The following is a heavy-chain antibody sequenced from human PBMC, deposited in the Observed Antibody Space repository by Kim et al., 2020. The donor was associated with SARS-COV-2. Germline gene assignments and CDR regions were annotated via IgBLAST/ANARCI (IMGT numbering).Heavy chain of an antibody. V-gene: IGHV3-30*04. D-gene: IGHD4-17*01. CDR3: ARDEYATVVTLGGFDY. Sequence: GGSLRLSCAASGFTFSSYAMHWVRQAPGKGLEWVAVISYDGSNKYYADSVKGRFTISRDNSKNTLYLQMNSLRAEDTAVYYCARDEYATVVTLGGFDYWG. CDR1: GFTFSSYA. CDR2: ISYDGSNK. J-gene: IGHJ4*01.